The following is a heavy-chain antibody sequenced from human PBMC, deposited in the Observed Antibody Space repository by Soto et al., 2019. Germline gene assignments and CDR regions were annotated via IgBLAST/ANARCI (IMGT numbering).Heavy chain of an antibody. CDR2: IYHSGST. CDR3: ARERTGTTNNFYFDY. Sequence: PSETLSPTCAVSGGSISSSNWWSWVRQPPGKGLEWIGEIYHSGSTNYNPSLKSRVTISVDKSKNQFSLKLSSVTAADTAVYYCARERTGTTNNFYFDYWGQGTLVTVSS. CDR1: GGSISSSNW. D-gene: IGHD1-7*01. J-gene: IGHJ4*02. V-gene: IGHV4-4*02.